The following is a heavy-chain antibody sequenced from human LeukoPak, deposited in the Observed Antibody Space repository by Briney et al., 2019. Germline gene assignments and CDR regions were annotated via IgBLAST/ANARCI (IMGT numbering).Heavy chain of an antibody. CDR3: AKPQMTTVTPVGY. CDR2: ISYDGSNK. V-gene: IGHV3-30*18. CDR1: GFTFSSYG. Sequence: GGSLRLSCAASGFTFSSYGMHWVRQAPGKGLEWVAVISYDGSNKYYADSVKGRFTISRDNSKNTLYLQMNRLRAEDTAVYYCAKPQMTTVTPVGYWGQGTLVTVSS. J-gene: IGHJ4*02. D-gene: IGHD4-17*01.